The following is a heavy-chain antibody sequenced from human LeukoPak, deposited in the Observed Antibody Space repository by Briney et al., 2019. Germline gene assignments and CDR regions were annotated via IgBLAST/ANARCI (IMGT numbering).Heavy chain of an antibody. V-gene: IGHV3-23*01. CDR2: ISGSGGST. D-gene: IGHD5-12*01. CDR1: GFTFSSYA. J-gene: IGHJ4*02. CDR3: AKSIVATLYFDY. Sequence: GSLRLSCAASGFTFSSYAMSWVRQAPGKGLEWVSAISGSGGSTYYADSVKGRFTISRDNSKNTLYLQMNSLRAEDTAVYYCAKSIVATLYFDYWGQGTLVTVSS.